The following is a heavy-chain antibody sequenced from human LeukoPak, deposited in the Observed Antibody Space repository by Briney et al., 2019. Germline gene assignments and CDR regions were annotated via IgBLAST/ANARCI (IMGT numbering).Heavy chain of an antibody. J-gene: IGHJ4*02. CDR3: GSVYSDYDDY. CDR1: GFTFSGYW. D-gene: IGHD1-26*01. Sequence: GGSLRLSCAASGFTFSGYWMHWVRQAPGKGLEWVSRIDRVGSGTNYADSVRGGSTISSDNAKKTLFLQMNILGAEDTAVYCCGSVYSDYDDYWGQGTLVTVSS. V-gene: IGHV3-74*01. CDR2: IDRVGSGT.